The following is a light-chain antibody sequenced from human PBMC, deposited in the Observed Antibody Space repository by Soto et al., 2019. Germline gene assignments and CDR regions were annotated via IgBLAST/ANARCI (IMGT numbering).Light chain of an antibody. CDR2: RNN. Sequence: QSALTQPPSASGTPGQRVTISCSGSSSNIGSNYVYWYQQLPGTAPKLLIYRNNQRPSGVPDRFSGSKSDTSASLAISGLRSEDEADYYCAAWDDSLRGRTVFGGGTQLTVL. CDR3: AAWDDSLRGRTV. V-gene: IGLV1-47*01. J-gene: IGLJ7*01. CDR1: SSNIGSNY.